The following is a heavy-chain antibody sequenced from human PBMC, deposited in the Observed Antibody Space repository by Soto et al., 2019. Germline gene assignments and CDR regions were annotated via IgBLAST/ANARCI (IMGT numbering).Heavy chain of an antibody. V-gene: IGHV1-69*02. CDR3: GKRLEDAGPEY. Sequence: SSGKRSCKASGVTFSSDTISWVRQAPGQGLEWMGRIIPILGIANYAQKFQGRVTITADKSTSTASMEMSSLRYDDPVLDYCGKRLEDAGPEYWGQGTLVTVSS. J-gene: IGHJ4*02. CDR1: GVTFSSDT. CDR2: IIPILGIA.